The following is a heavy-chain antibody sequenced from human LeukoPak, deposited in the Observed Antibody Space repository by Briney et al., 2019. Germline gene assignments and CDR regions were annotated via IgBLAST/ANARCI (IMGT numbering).Heavy chain of an antibody. J-gene: IGHJ4*02. CDR3: ARDNLRNYYDSSGQTGAGY. D-gene: IGHD3-22*01. V-gene: IGHV3-48*04. CDR2: ISRSGSTK. Sequence: GGSLRLSCAASGFTFSSYWMSWVRQAPGKGLEWVSSISRSGSTKYYADSVKGRFTISRDNAKNSLFLQMNSLRAEDTAVYYCARDNLRNYYDSSGQTGAGYWGQGTLVTVSS. CDR1: GFTFSSYW.